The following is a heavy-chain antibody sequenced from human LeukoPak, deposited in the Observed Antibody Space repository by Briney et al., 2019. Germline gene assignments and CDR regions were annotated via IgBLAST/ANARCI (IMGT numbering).Heavy chain of an antibody. J-gene: IGHJ4*02. D-gene: IGHD3-22*01. CDR1: GGSISGYY. Sequence: PSDTLSLTCIVSGGSISGYYWSWIRQPPGKGLEWIGYMYNSGSTNYNPSLKSRVTISVDTSNNQFSLKLSAVTAADTAVYYCARDRWGSSGHFDYWGQGTLVTVSS. CDR2: MYNSGST. CDR3: ARDRWGSSGHFDY. V-gene: IGHV4-59*01.